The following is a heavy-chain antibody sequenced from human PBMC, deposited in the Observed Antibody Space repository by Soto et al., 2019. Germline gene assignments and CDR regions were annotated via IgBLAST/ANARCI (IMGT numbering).Heavy chain of an antibody. CDR2: IIPIFGTS. J-gene: IGHJ6*02. V-gene: IGHV1-69*13. CDR1: GGTFSSYA. Sequence: SVKVSCKASGGTFSSYAISWVRQAPGQGLEWMGGIIPIFGTSNYAQKFQGRVTITADESTSTAYMELSSLRSEDTAVYYCARDRDILTPFYGMDVWGQGTTVTVSS. D-gene: IGHD3-9*01. CDR3: ARDRDILTPFYGMDV.